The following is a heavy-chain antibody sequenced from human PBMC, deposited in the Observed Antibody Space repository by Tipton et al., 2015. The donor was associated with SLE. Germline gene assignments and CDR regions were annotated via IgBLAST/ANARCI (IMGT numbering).Heavy chain of an antibody. CDR1: GGSISSYY. CDR3: ARDPGNDQDYWYFDL. V-gene: IGHV4-59*01. J-gene: IGHJ2*01. D-gene: IGHD3-10*01. Sequence: LRLSCTVSGGSISSYYWSWIRQPPGKGLEWIGYIYYSGSTNYNPSLKSRVTISVGTSKNQFSLKLSSVTAADTAVYYCARDPGNDQDYWYFDLWGRGTLVTVSS. CDR2: IYYSGST.